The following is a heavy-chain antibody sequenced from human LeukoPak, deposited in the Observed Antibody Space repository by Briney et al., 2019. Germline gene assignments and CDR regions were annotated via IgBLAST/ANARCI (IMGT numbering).Heavy chain of an antibody. CDR3: VRERESSGWGVRWFDP. V-gene: IGHV4-34*01. J-gene: IGHJ5*02. CDR1: GGSFCGYN. D-gene: IGHD6-19*01. Sequence: SSETLSLTSAVYGGSFCGYNWSWIRQPPGKGLEWSGEINHSGSANYNPSLKSRVTISLDTCKIQFSLQLCAVTAADTAVCYCVRERESSGWGVRWFDPWGQGTLVTVSS. CDR2: INHSGSA.